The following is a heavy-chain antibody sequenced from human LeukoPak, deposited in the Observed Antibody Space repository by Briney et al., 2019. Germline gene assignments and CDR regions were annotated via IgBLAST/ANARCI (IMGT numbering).Heavy chain of an antibody. V-gene: IGHV4-34*01. Sequence: SETLSLTCAVYGGSFSGYYWSWIRQPPGKGLEWIGEINHSGSTNYNPSLKSRVTISVDTSKNQFSLKLSSVTAADTAVYYCARGRQMATNYNWFDPWGQGTLVTVSS. CDR1: GGSFSGYY. CDR3: ARGRQMATNYNWFDP. D-gene: IGHD5-24*01. CDR2: INHSGST. J-gene: IGHJ5*02.